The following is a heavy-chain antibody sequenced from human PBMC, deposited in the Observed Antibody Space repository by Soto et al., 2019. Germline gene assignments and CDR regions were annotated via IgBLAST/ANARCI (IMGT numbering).Heavy chain of an antibody. CDR3: ARGGYGDSSGAAFDI. J-gene: IGHJ3*02. V-gene: IGHV3-33*01. CDR1: GFTFSSYG. D-gene: IGHD4-17*01. Sequence: QVQLVESGGGVVQPGRSLRLSCAASGFTFSSYGMHWVRQAPGKGLEWVAVIWYDGSNKYYADSVQGRFTISRDNSKNTLYLQMNSLRAEDTAVYYCARGGYGDSSGAAFDIWGQGTMVTVSS. CDR2: IWYDGSNK.